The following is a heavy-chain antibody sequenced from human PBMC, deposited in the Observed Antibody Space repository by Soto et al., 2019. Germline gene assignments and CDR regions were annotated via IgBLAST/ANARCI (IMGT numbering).Heavy chain of an antibody. Sequence: SVKVSCKASGGTFSSYAISWVRQAPGQGLEWMGGIIPIFGTANYAQKFQGRVTITTDESTSTAYLELNSLISEDTAVYYCATPQDYDDCLDYWGQGTLVTVSS. CDR1: GGTFSSYA. J-gene: IGHJ4*02. CDR2: IIPIFGTA. D-gene: IGHD3-22*01. CDR3: ATPQDYDDCLDY. V-gene: IGHV1-69*05.